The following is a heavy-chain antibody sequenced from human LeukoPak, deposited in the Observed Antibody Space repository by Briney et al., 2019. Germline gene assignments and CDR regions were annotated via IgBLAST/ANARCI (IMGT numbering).Heavy chain of an antibody. CDR1: GYTFTSYG. V-gene: IGHV1-18*01. CDR3: ARGEEEVPAASYYYYYMDV. CDR2: ISAYNGNT. J-gene: IGHJ6*03. Sequence: ASVKVSCKASGYTFTSYGISWVRQAPGQGLEWMGWISAYNGNTNYAQKLQGRVTMTTDTSTSTAYMELSSLRSEDTAVYYCARGEEEVPAASYYYYYMDVWGKGTTVTVSS. D-gene: IGHD2-2*01.